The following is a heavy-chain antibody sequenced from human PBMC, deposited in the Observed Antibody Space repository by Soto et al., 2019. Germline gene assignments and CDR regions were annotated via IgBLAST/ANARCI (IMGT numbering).Heavy chain of an antibody. V-gene: IGHV4-39*01. CDR2: IYYSGST. D-gene: IGHD4-17*01. J-gene: IGHJ5*02. Sequence: QLQLQESGPGLVKPSETLSLTCTVSGGSISSSSYYWGWIRQPPGKGLEWIGSIYYSGSTYYNPSLKSRVTISVDTSKNQFSLKLSSMTAADSAVYYCARQGDYGDYRDCFDPWGQGTLVTVSS. CDR3: ARQGDYGDYRDCFDP. CDR1: GGSISSSSYY.